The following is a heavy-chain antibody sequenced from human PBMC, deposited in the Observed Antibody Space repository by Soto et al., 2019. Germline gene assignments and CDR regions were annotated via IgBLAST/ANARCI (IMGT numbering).Heavy chain of an antibody. CDR3: ARYCINSDCPHLKYFLS. J-gene: IGHJ4*02. CDR2: AHFSGTT. D-gene: IGHD2-8*01. V-gene: IGHV4-61*03. CDR1: DGSMIKGMFY. Sequence: PETLRVTCTGSDGSMIKGMFYWSWIRQPPGKGLEWIGNAHFSGTTIYNPSLESRVTMSVDMSKNHFSLKLTSVTAADTAVYYCARYCINSDCPHLKYFLSWGQGLLVTVS.